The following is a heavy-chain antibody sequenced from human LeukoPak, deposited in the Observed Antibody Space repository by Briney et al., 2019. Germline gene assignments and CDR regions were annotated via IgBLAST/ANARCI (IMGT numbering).Heavy chain of an antibody. CDR2: IYSGGGT. J-gene: IGHJ4*02. V-gene: IGHV3-66*01. Sequence: GGSLRLSCATSGFTVSSIYMSWVRQAPGKGLEWVSVIYSGGGTYYADSVKGRFTISRDNSKNTLYLQMHSLRAEDTAIYYCAKVSVCYGCYLDYWGQGTLVTVS. CDR3: AKVSVCYGCYLDY. CDR1: GFTVSSIY. D-gene: IGHD3-16*01.